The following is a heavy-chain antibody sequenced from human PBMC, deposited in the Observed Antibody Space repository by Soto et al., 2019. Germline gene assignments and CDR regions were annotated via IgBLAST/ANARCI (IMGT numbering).Heavy chain of an antibody. D-gene: IGHD2-15*01. J-gene: IGHJ3*02. CDR1: GFTFSSYA. Sequence: GGSLRLSCAASGFTFSSYAMSWVRQAPGKGLEWVSAISGSGGSTYYADSVKGRFTISRDNSKNTLYLQMNSLRAEDTAVYYCAKDLGEDCSGGSCYHDAFDIWGQGTMVTVSS. V-gene: IGHV3-23*01. CDR2: ISGSGGST. CDR3: AKDLGEDCSGGSCYHDAFDI.